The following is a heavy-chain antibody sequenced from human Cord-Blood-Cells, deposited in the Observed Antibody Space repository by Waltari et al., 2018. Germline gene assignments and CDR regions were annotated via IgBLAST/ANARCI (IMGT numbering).Heavy chain of an antibody. CDR1: GGSISSYY. Sequence: QVQLQESGPGLVKPSETLSLTCTVSGGSISSYYWSWIRQPPGKGLEWIGYIYYSGSTNYNPSLKSRVTISVDTSKNQFSLKLSSVTAADTAVYYCVRGNNVGDYYYYYGMDVWGQGTTVTVSS. CDR3: VRGNNVGDYYYYYGMDV. CDR2: IYYSGST. J-gene: IGHJ6*02. V-gene: IGHV4-59*01. D-gene: IGHD4-17*01.